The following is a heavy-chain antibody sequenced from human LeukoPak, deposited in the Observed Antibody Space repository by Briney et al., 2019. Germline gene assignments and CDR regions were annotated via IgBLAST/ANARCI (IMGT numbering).Heavy chain of an antibody. Sequence: ASVKVSCKASGYTFTTYGISWVRQAPGQGLEWMGRISTYNGNPTYVQNLQDRVTMTTDTSTNTAYMELRSLRSDDTAVYYCARDSGRIAANFDYWGQGTLVTVSS. CDR1: GYTFTTYG. CDR3: ARDSGRIAANFDY. J-gene: IGHJ4*02. D-gene: IGHD6-13*01. V-gene: IGHV1-18*01. CDR2: ISTYNGNP.